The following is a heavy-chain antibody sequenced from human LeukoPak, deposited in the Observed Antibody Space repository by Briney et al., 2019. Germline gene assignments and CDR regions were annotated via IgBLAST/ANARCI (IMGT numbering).Heavy chain of an antibody. CDR2: INHGGST. V-gene: IGHV4-34*01. Sequence: SETLSLTCAVSGGSFSGYYWSWIRQPPGKGLEWIGEINHGGSTNYNPSLKSRVTISVDTSKNQFSLKLSSVTAADTAVYYCATYLYCSSTSCKRSGAFDIWGQGTMVTVSS. D-gene: IGHD2-2*01. CDR3: ATYLYCSSTSCKRSGAFDI. J-gene: IGHJ3*02. CDR1: GGSFSGYY.